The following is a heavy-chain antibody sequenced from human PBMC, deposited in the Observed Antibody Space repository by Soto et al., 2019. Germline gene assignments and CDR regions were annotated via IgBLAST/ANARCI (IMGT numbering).Heavy chain of an antibody. D-gene: IGHD6-13*01. V-gene: IGHV1-3*01. J-gene: IGHJ6*02. CDR3: ARDGVSRSWYPNYYYYGMDV. CDR1: GYTFTSYA. CDR2: INAGNGNT. Sequence: ASVKVSCKASGYTFTSYAMHWVRQAPGQRLEWMGWINAGNGNTKYSQKFQGRVTITRDTSASTAYMELSSLRSEDTAVYYCARDGVSRSWYPNYYYYGMDVWGQGTTVTVSS.